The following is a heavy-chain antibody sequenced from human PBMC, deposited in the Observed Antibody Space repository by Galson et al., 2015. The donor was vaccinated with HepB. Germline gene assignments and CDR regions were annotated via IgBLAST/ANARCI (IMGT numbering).Heavy chain of an antibody. CDR3: AREGSYCIGDACYCYFDY. CDR2: ISPYNANT. V-gene: IGHV1-18*01. Sequence: SVKVSCKASGYTFGDSGIIWVRQAPGQGLEWMGWISPYNANTNYAQKFRGRVTLTTVTSTTTAYMELRSLRSDDTAIYYCAREGSYCIGDACYCYFDYWGQGPRSSSLQ. J-gene: IGHJ4*03. CDR1: GYTFGDSG. D-gene: IGHD2-15*01.